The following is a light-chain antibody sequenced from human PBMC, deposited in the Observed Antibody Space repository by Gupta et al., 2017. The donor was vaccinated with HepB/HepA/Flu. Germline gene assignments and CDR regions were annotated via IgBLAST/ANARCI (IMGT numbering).Light chain of an antibody. Sequence: DIVMTQTPLSLSVTPGQPASISCKSSQSLRHSDGKTYLYWFLQRPGQPPQLLIYEVSNRFYGVPDRFSGRGSGTDFTLQISRGEAEDVGIYYCCQKIQLPRTFGQGTKVEIK. J-gene: IGKJ1*01. CDR1: QSLRHSDGKTY. V-gene: IGKV2D-29*01. CDR2: EVS. CDR3: CQKIQLPRT.